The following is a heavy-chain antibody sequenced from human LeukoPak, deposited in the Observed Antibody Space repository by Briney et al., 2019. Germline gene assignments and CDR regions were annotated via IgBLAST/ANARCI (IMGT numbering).Heavy chain of an antibody. J-gene: IGHJ6*02. Sequence: PGRSLRLSCAASGFTFSSYAMHWVRQAPGKGLEWVAVISYDGSNKYYADSVKGRFTISRDNSKNTLYLQMNSLRAEDTAVYYCARGDSYGYAQGFYYYYGMDVWGQGTTVTVSS. V-gene: IGHV3-30-3*01. CDR2: ISYDGSNK. D-gene: IGHD5-18*01. CDR1: GFTFSSYA. CDR3: ARGDSYGYAQGFYYYYGMDV.